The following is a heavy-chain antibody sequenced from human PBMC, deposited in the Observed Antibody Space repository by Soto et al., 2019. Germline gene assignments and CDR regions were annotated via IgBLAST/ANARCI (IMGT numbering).Heavy chain of an antibody. J-gene: IGHJ6*02. CDR1: GYTFTTYG. D-gene: IGHD3-16*01. CDR2: ISGYNGHT. CDR3: AREGEMPYYYYGLDV. V-gene: IGHV1-18*03. Sequence: ASVKVSCKASGYTFTTYGISWVRQAPGQGLEWMGWISGYNGHTKYAQKFQGRVTMTTDTSTSTVYMDMRSLRSDDMAVYYSAREGEMPYYYYGLDVWG.